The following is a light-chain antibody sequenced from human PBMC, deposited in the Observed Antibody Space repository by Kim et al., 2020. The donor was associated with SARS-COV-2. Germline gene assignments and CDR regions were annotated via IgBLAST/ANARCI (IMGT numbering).Light chain of an antibody. CDR2: KAS. V-gene: IGKV1-5*03. Sequence: DIEMTQSPSTLSALVGERVTITCRASQSVSTWLAWFQHKPGKAPNLLIYKASTLATGVPSRFTATGSGTEFTLTISSLQPDDFATYYCQQYNAYPLSFGGGTKLEI. J-gene: IGKJ4*01. CDR1: QSVSTW. CDR3: QQYNAYPLS.